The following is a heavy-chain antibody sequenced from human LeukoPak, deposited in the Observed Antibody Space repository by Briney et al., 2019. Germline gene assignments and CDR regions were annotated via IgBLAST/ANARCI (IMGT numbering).Heavy chain of an antibody. J-gene: IGHJ4*02. CDR1: GGTFSSYA. V-gene: IGHV1-69*13. Sequence: VASVKVSCKASGGTFSSYAISWVRQAPGQGLEWMGGIIPIFGTANYAQKFQGRVTITADESTSTAYMELSSLRSEDTAVYYCARDLGERGYSGYNYFDYWGQGTLVTVSS. CDR3: ARDLGERGYSGYNYFDY. D-gene: IGHD5-12*01. CDR2: IIPIFGTA.